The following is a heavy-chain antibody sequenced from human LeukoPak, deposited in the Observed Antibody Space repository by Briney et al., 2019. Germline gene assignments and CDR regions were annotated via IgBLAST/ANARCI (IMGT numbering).Heavy chain of an antibody. Sequence: PSETLSLTCTVSGGSISSGGYYWSWIRQHPGNGLECIGYIYYSGSTYYNPSLKSRVTISVDTSKNQFPLKLSSVTAADTALYYCARVYCSDGSCFFDYWGQGTLVTVSS. D-gene: IGHD2-15*01. CDR1: GGSISSGGYY. V-gene: IGHV4-31*03. J-gene: IGHJ4*02. CDR3: ARVYCSDGSCFFDY. CDR2: IYYSGST.